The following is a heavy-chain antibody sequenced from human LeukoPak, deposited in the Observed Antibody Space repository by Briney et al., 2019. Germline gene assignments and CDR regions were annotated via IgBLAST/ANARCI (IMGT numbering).Heavy chain of an antibody. V-gene: IGHV3-7*01. J-gene: IGHJ6*02. CDR3: ATYTHWVAGDV. CDR1: GFTFSDSW. D-gene: IGHD3-16*01. CDR2: MNQDGSAK. Sequence: GGPLRLSCAASGFTFSDSWMSWVRQAPGKGLEWVANMNQDGSAKGYVDSVKGRFTISRDDARNSLYLQMSSLRPEDTAVYYCATYTHWVAGDVWGRGTTVTVSS.